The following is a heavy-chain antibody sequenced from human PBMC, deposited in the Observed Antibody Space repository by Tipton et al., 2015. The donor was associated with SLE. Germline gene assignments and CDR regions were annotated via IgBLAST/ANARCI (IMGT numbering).Heavy chain of an antibody. CDR2: INHSGST. CDR1: GGSITSGNW. D-gene: IGHD3-3*01. J-gene: IGHJ3*02. V-gene: IGHV4-4*02. Sequence: TLSLTCAVSGGSITSGNWWTWVRQTPGKGLEWIGEINHSGSTYYNPSLKSRVTISVDTSKNQFSLKLSSVTAADTAVYYCARDPLFGVVKPAFDIWGQGTMVTVSS. CDR3: ARDPLFGVVKPAFDI.